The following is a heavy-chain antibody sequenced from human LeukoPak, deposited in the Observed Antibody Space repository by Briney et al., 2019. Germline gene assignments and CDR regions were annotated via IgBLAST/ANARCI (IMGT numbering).Heavy chain of an antibody. J-gene: IGHJ6*02. CDR1: GGSISLYH. CDR2: IHHSGTT. CDR3: AVSLHHYDSSGYYPLYYYYGMDV. Sequence: SETLSLTCTVSGGSISLYHWSWVRQSPGKGLDWLGYIHHSGTTNYDPSLKSRVTISIDTSKNQFSLKLSSVTAADTAVYYCAVSLHHYDSSGYYPLYYYYGMDVWGQGTTVTVSS. V-gene: IGHV4-59*03. D-gene: IGHD3-22*01.